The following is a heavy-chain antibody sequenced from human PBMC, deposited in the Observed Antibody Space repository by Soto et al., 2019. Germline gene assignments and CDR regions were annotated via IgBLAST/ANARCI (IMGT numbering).Heavy chain of an antibody. V-gene: IGHV3-33*01. CDR2: IWYDASYK. CDR1: GFTCSSSG. D-gene: IGHD1-1*01. Sequence: QVQLVESGGGVGQPGRSLRLSCAASGFTCSSSGMHWVRQAPGTGLEWVAVIWYDASYKYKADSVKGRFTISRDNSKNTLDLQMNSLTAEDTAVYYCARGNWKYGYFDYWGQGTLVTVSS. CDR3: ARGNWKYGYFDY. J-gene: IGHJ4*02.